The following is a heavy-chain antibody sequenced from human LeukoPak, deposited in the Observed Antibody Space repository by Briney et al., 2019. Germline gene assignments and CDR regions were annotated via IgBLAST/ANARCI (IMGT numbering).Heavy chain of an antibody. Sequence: ASVKVSRKASGYTFTSYAMHLVRQAPGQRREWMGWINAGNGNTKYSQKFQGRVTITRYTSASTAYMELSSLRSEDTAVYYCARDGYSSGYYSVDYWGQGTLVTVSS. V-gene: IGHV1-3*01. CDR1: GYTFTSYA. CDR2: INAGNGNT. D-gene: IGHD3-22*01. CDR3: ARDGYSSGYYSVDY. J-gene: IGHJ4*02.